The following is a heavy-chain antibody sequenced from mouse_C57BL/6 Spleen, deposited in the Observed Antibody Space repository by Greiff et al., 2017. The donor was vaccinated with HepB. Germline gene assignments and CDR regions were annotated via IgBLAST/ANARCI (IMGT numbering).Heavy chain of an antibody. D-gene: IGHD2-5*01. CDR1: GYTFTSYW. J-gene: IGHJ2*01. Sequence: QVQLQQPGAELVKPGASVKMSCKASGYTFTSYWITWVKQRPGQGLEWIGDIYPGSGSTNYNEKFKSKATLTVDTSSSTAYMQLSSLTSEDSAVYYCARDGYSKGSYYFDYWGQGTTLTVSS. V-gene: IGHV1-55*01. CDR2: IYPGSGST. CDR3: ARDGYSKGSYYFDY.